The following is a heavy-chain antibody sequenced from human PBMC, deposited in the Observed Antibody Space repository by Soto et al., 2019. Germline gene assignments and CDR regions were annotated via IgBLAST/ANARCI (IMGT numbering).Heavy chain of an antibody. CDR3: AKEARYCSGGSCYSRYYYYYGMDV. J-gene: IGHJ6*02. V-gene: IGHV3-23*01. D-gene: IGHD2-15*01. CDR2: ISGSGGST. Sequence: EVQLLESGGGLVQPGGSLRLSCAASGFTFSSYAMSWVRQAPGKGLEWVSAISGSGGSTYYADSVKGRFTISRDNSKNTLYLQMNSLRAEDTAVYYCAKEARYCSGGSCYSRYYYYYGMDVWDQGTTVTVSS. CDR1: GFTFSSYA.